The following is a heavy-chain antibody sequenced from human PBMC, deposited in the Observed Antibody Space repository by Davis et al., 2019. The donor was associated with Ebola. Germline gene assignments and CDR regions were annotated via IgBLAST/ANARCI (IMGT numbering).Heavy chain of an antibody. Sequence: GESLKISCKGSGYSFTSYWIGWVRQMPGKGLEWMGIIYPGDSDTRYSPSFQGQVTISADKSISTAYLQWSSLKASDTAMYYCARRCIAVAGTGGDAFDIWGQGTMVTVSS. CDR2: IYPGDSDT. CDR3: ARRCIAVAGTGGDAFDI. D-gene: IGHD6-19*01. J-gene: IGHJ3*02. CDR1: GYSFTSYW. V-gene: IGHV5-51*01.